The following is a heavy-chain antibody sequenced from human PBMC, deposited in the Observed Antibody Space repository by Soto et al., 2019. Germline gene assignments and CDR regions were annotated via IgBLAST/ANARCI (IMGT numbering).Heavy chain of an antibody. D-gene: IGHD2-2*01. CDR3: ARVYWGCSSTSCPPIWGGMDV. J-gene: IGHJ6*02. V-gene: IGHV1-69*13. CDR2: IIPIFGTA. CDR1: GGTFSSYA. Sequence: GASVKVSCKASGGTFSSYAISWVRQAPGQGLEWMGGIIPIFGTANYAQKFQGRVTITADESTSTAYMELSSLRSEDTAVYYCARVYWGCSSTSCPPIWGGMDVWGQGTTVTVSS.